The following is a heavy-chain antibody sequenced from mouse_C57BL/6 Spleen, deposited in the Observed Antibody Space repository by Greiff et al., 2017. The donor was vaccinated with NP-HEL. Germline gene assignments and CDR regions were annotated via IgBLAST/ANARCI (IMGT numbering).Heavy chain of an antibody. CDR1: GYTFTDYY. V-gene: IGHV1-76*01. CDR3: ASNPYFDY. J-gene: IGHJ2*01. Sequence: VQLQQSGAELVRPGASVKLSCKASGYTFTDYYINWVKQRPGQGLEWIARIYPGSGNTYYNEKFKGKATLTAEKSSRTAYMQLSSLTSEDSAVYFCASNPYFDYWGQGTTLTVSS. CDR2: IYPGSGNT.